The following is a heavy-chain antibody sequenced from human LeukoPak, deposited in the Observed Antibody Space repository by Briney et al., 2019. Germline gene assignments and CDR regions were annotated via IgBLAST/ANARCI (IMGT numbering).Heavy chain of an antibody. J-gene: IGHJ4*02. CDR3: AKEKSDCSSTSCYSAFDY. Sequence: QAGGSLRLSCAASGFTFSSYAMSWVRQAPGKGLEWVSAISGSGGSTYYADSVKGRFTISRDNSKNTLYLQMNSLRAEVTAVYYCAKEKSDCSSTSCYSAFDYWGQGTLVTVSS. CDR2: ISGSGGST. CDR1: GFTFSSYA. V-gene: IGHV3-23*01. D-gene: IGHD2-2*01.